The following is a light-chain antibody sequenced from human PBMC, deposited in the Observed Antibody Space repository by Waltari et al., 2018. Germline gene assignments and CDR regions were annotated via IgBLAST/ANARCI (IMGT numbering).Light chain of an antibody. V-gene: IGLV2-23*01. CDR2: EGS. CDR3: CSYAGSTSWV. J-gene: IGLJ3*02. CDR1: SSDVGSYNL. Sequence: HSALTQPASVSGSPGQSITIFCTGTSSDVGSYNLVSWYQQYPGKAPKLMIYEGSKRPSGVSNRFSGSKSGNTASLTISGLQADDEADYYCCSYAGSTSWVFGGGTKVTVL.